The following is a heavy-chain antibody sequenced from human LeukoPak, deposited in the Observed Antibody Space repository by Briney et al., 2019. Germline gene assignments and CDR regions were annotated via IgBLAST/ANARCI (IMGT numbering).Heavy chain of an antibody. Sequence: PSETLSLTCTVSGGSISSYYWSWIRQPPGKGLEWIGYIYYSGSTNYNPSLKSRVTISVDTSKNQFSLKLSSVTAADTAVYYCARADDLWFGVFGAFDIWGQGTMVTVSS. CDR1: GGSISSYY. V-gene: IGHV4-59*08. J-gene: IGHJ3*02. CDR3: ARADDLWFGVFGAFDI. D-gene: IGHD3-10*01. CDR2: IYYSGST.